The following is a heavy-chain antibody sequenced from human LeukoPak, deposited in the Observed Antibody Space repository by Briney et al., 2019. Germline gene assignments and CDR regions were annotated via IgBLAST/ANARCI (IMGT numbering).Heavy chain of an antibody. CDR3: ARWGTMVRGVSPRAFDI. V-gene: IGHV1-18*01. D-gene: IGHD3-10*01. J-gene: IGHJ3*02. Sequence: ASVKVSCKASGYTFTSYGISWVRQAPGQGLEWMGWTSAYNGNTNYAQKLQGRVTMTTDTSTSTAYMELRSLRSDDTAVYYCARWGTMVRGVSPRAFDIWGQGTMVTVSS. CDR2: TSAYNGNT. CDR1: GYTFTSYG.